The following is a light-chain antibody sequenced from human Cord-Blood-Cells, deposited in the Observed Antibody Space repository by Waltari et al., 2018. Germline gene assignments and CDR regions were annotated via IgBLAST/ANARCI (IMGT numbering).Light chain of an antibody. CDR3: SSYTSSSTVV. V-gene: IGLV2-14*01. J-gene: IGLJ2*01. Sequence: QSALTHPASVSGSPGPLITISCTGTSSDVGGYNYVSWYQQHPGKAPKLMIYEVSNRPSGVSNRFSGSKSGNTASLTISGLQAEDEADYYCSSYTSSSTVVFGGGTKLTVL. CDR1: SSDVGGYNY. CDR2: EVS.